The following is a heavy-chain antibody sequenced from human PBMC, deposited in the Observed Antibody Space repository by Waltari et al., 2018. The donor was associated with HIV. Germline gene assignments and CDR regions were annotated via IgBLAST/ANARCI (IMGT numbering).Heavy chain of an antibody. D-gene: IGHD4-4*01. CDR1: GGSIRSGGYY. CDR3: ARDTGDL. V-gene: IGHV4-31*01. CDR2: IYYSGIT. J-gene: IGHJ2*01. Sequence: QVQLQESGPGLVKPSQTLSLTCTVSGGSIRSGGYYWSWIRQHPGKGLEWIGYIYYSGITYYTPSLKSLITISVDTSKNQFSRKLSSVTAADTAVYYCARDTGDLWGRGTLVTVSS.